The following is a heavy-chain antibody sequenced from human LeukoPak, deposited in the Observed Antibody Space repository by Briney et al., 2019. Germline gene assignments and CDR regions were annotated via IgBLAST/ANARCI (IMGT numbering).Heavy chain of an antibody. CDR1: GFTFSSFA. J-gene: IGHJ4*02. CDR3: ARDLDYDGPDY. D-gene: IGHD3-22*01. V-gene: IGHV3-30*04. CDR2: MSFDESKK. Sequence: GGSLRLSCTASGFTFSSFAMNWVRLPPGKGLEWVALMSFDESKKHYADSVKGRFTVSRDNSKNTVFLQMNRLRVEDTGVYYCARDLDYDGPDYWGQGTLVTVS.